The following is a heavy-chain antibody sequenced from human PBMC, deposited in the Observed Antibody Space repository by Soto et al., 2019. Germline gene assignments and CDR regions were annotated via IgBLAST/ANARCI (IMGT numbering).Heavy chain of an antibody. J-gene: IGHJ4*02. CDR3: AKFLTGYDFWSGYYTIWEPVDY. CDR1: GFTFSSYA. V-gene: IGHV3-23*01. Sequence: TGGSLRLSCAASGFTFSSYAMSWVRQAPGKGLEWVSAISGSGGSTYYADSVKGRFTISRDNSKNTLYLQMNSLRAEDTAVYYCAKFLTGYDFWSGYYTIWEPVDYWGQGTLVTVSS. D-gene: IGHD3-3*01. CDR2: ISGSGGST.